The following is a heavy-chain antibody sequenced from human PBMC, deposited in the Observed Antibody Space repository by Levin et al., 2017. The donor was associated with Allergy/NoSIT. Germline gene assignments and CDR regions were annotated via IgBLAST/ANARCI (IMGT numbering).Heavy chain of an antibody. V-gene: IGHV3-30*18. CDR3: AKGVDGSGWYPLGNDAFEM. J-gene: IGHJ3*02. CDR2: ISSDGRKK. CDR1: GFTFSSYG. D-gene: IGHD6-19*01. Sequence: GESLKISCAASGFTFSSYGMHWVRQAPGKGLEWVAVISSDGRKKFYADSVKGRFTISRDNSKNTLDLQMNRLRAEDTAVYYCAKGVDGSGWYPLGNDAFEMWGQGTKVSVSS.